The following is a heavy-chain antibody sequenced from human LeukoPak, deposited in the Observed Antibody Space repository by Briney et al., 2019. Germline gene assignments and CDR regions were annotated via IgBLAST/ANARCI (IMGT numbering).Heavy chain of an antibody. CDR3: AKVDVREFMFGFDS. J-gene: IGHJ4*02. D-gene: IGHD3-3*02. V-gene: IGHV3-23*01. Sequence: GGSLRLSCAASGFTFSRYAMSWGRQAPGKGLEWVSAVSPSGTTPYYAVSVKGRFTISRDNSKNTLYLQMNSLSAEDAALYYCAKVDVREFMFGFDSWGQGTLVTVSS. CDR2: VSPSGTTP. CDR1: GFTFSRYA.